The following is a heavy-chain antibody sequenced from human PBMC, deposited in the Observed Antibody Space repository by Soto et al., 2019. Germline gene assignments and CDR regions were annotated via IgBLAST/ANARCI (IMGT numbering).Heavy chain of an antibody. Sequence: SQTLSLTCTVSGGSISSSSYYLGWIRQPPGKGLEWIGSIYYSGSTYYNPSLKSRVTISVETSKNQFSLKLSSVTAADTAVYYCARHANDRGGTGWFYRCGKGTLVTVSS. CDR1: GGSISSSSYY. J-gene: IGHJ5*01. V-gene: IGHV4-39*01. D-gene: IGHD3-10*01. CDR3: ARHANDRGGTGWFYR. CDR2: IYYSGST.